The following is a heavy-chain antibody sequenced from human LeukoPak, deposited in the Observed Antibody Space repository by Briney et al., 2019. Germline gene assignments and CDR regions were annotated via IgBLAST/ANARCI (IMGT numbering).Heavy chain of an antibody. Sequence: SETLSLICAVYGGSFSGYYWSWIRQSPGRGLEWIGEINHSGGTNYNPSLKSRVTISVDTSKKQFSLNLSSVTAADTAVYSCARHRILGATTVWFDPWAQGTLVTVSS. D-gene: IGHD1-26*01. CDR2: INHSGGT. V-gene: IGHV4-34*01. CDR1: GGSFSGYY. CDR3: ARHRILGATTVWFDP. J-gene: IGHJ5*02.